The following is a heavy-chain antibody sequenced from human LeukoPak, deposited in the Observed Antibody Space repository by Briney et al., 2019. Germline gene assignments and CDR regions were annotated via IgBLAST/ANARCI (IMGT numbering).Heavy chain of an antibody. J-gene: IGHJ3*02. CDR2: ISYDGSNK. CDR1: GFTVSGNY. Sequence: PGGSLRLSCEASGFTVSGNYMSWVRQAPGKGLEWVAVISYDGSNKYYADSVKGRFTISRDNSKNTLYLQMNSLRAEDTAVYYCAREGGSYYDAFDIWGQGTMVTVSS. CDR3: AREGGSYYDAFDI. D-gene: IGHD1-26*01. V-gene: IGHV3-30-3*01.